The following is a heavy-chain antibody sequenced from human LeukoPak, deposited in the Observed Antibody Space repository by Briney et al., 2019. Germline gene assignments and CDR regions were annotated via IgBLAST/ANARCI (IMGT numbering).Heavy chain of an antibody. CDR3: ARDTYGSDF. CDR1: GCIFSNYA. CDR2: ISYDGSNK. D-gene: IGHD3-10*01. V-gene: IGHV3-30*04. Sequence: GRSLRLSCAASGCIFSNYAMHWVRQAPGKGLEWLIFISYDGSNKYYADSVKGRFTISRDNSKNTLYLQMNSLRAEDTAVYYCARDTYGSDFWGQGTLVTVSS. J-gene: IGHJ4*02.